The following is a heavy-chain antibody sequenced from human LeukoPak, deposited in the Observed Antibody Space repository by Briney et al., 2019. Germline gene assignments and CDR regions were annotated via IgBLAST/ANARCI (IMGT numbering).Heavy chain of an antibody. J-gene: IGHJ4*02. CDR1: GFSFNDAW. V-gene: IGHV3-23*01. D-gene: IGHD2-2*01. CDR3: AKSRGPSVVPAAMVDY. CDR2: ISGSGGST. Sequence: QSGGSLRLSCAASGFSFNDAWMNWVRQAPGKGLEWVSAISGSGGSTYYADSVKGRFTISRDNSKNTLYLQMNSLRAEDTAVYYCAKSRGPSVVPAAMVDYWGQGTLVTVSS.